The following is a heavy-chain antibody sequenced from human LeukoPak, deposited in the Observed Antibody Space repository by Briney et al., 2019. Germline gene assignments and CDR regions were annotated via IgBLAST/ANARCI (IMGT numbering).Heavy chain of an antibody. CDR1: GYTFTDFY. V-gene: IGHV1-2*06. CDR2: LNPNSGGT. Sequence: GASVKVSCKASGYTFTDFYIHWVRQAPGQGLQWMGRLNPNSGGTENAQNFQGRVTMSRDTSISTAYMELIRLRADDTAVYYCARDDTVTTLPLDYWGQGTLVTVSS. CDR3: ARDDTVTTLPLDY. D-gene: IGHD4-17*01. J-gene: IGHJ4*02.